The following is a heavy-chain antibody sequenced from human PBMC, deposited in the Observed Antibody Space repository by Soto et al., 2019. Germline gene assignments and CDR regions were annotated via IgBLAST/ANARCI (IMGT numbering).Heavy chain of an antibody. D-gene: IGHD6-6*01. V-gene: IGHV3-23*01. J-gene: IGHJ6*02. CDR3: AKGGAARPDGYYYYYYGMDV. CDR2: ISGSGGST. Sequence: GGSLRLSCAASGFTFSSYAMSWVRQAPGKGLEWVSAISGSGGSTYYADSVKGRFTISRDNSKNTLYLQMNSLRAEDTAVYYCAKGGAARPDGYYYYYYGMDVWGQGTTVTVSS. CDR1: GFTFSSYA.